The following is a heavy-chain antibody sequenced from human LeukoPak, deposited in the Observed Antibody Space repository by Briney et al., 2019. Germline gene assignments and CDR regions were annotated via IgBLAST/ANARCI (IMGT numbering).Heavy chain of an antibody. CDR3: ARTIISYYCGGDCGLDY. J-gene: IGHJ4*02. CDR1: GFTVSSNY. V-gene: IGHV3-66*01. CDR2: IYSGGST. D-gene: IGHD2-21*02. Sequence: GGSLRLSCTASGFTVSSNYMSWVRQAPGKGLEWVSVIYSGGSTYYADSVKGRFTISRDNSKNTLYLQMNSLRAEDTAVYYCARTIISYYCGGDCGLDYWGQGTLVTVSS.